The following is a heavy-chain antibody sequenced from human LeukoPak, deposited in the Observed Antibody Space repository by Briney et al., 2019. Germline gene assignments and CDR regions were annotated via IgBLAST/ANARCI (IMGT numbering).Heavy chain of an antibody. D-gene: IGHD3-9*01. J-gene: IGHJ6*02. CDR1: GGTFSSYA. CDR2: IIPIFGTA. V-gene: IGHV1-69*13. Sequence: SVKVSCKASGGTFSSYAISWVRQAPGQGLEWMGGIIPIFGTANYAQKFQGRVTITADESTSTAYMELSSLRSEDTAVYYYARATDILTGYYMDYYYYGMDVWGQGTTVTVSS. CDR3: ARATDILTGYYMDYYYYGMDV.